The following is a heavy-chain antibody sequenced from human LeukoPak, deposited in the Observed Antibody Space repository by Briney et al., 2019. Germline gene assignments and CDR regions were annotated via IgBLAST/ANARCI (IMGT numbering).Heavy chain of an antibody. J-gene: IGHJ4*02. CDR1: GYTFTSYG. V-gene: IGHV1-18*01. D-gene: IGHD3-16*01. CDR3: ARGWPAARLITFGGVTDY. Sequence: ASVTVSCKASGYTFTSYGISWVRQAPGQGLEWMGWINAYNGNKNYAQKLQGRVTMTTDTSTSTAYMELRNLRSDDTAVYYCARGWPAARLITFGGVTDYWGQGTLVTVSS. CDR2: INAYNGNK.